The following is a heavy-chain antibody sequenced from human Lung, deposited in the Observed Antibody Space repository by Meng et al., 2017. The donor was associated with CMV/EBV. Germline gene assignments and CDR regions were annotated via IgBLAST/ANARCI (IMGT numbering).Heavy chain of an antibody. CDR1: GGTPNTYT. V-gene: IGHV1-69*10. CDR3: AGRGPYGRVLNV. CDR2: IIPYLDES. D-gene: IGHD3-10*01. Sequence: SVXVSCKASGGTPNTYTFNWVRQAPGRGLEWMGGIIPYLDESNYAQTFQGRLTITSDRSTAAFMELTSLRSEDTAVYFCAGRGPYGRVLNVWGQGALVTVSS. J-gene: IGHJ3*01.